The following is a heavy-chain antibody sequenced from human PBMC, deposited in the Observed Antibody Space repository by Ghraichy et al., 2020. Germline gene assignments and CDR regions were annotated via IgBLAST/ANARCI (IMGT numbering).Heavy chain of an antibody. CDR1: GYTFTSYG. CDR3: AREGKLRFLEWFDYYYYGMDV. CDR2: ISAYNGNT. V-gene: IGHV1-18*04. D-gene: IGHD3-3*01. Sequence: ASVKVSCKASGYTFTSYGISWVRQAPGQGLEWMGWISAYNGNTNYAQKLQGRVTMTTDTSTSTAYMELRSLRSDDTAVYYCAREGKLRFLEWFDYYYYGMDVWGQGTTVTVS. J-gene: IGHJ6*02.